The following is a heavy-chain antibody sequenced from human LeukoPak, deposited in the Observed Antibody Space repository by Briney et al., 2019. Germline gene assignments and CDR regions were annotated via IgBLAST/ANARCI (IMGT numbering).Heavy chain of an antibody. J-gene: IGHJ4*02. D-gene: IGHD2-15*01. V-gene: IGHV3-23*01. Sequence: GGSLRLSCAASGFTFSSYAMSWVRQAPGKGLEWVSAINGSGGRIYYADSVKGRFTISRDNSKSTLYLQMNSLRAEDTAVYYCAKWGCSGVNRYPFAYWGQGTLVNVSS. CDR3: AKWGCSGVNRYPFAY. CDR2: INGSGGRI. CDR1: GFTFSSYA.